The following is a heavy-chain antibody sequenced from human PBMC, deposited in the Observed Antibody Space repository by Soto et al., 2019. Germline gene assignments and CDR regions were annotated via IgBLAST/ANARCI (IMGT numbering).Heavy chain of an antibody. CDR2: ISYDGSNK. CDR1: GFTFSSYG. CDR3: AKKVAARQFHYYYGMDV. V-gene: IGHV3-30*18. D-gene: IGHD6-6*01. J-gene: IGHJ6*02. Sequence: GGSLRLSCAASGFTFSSYGMHWFRQAPGKGLEWVAVISYDGSNKYYADSVKGRFTISRDNSKNTLYLQMNSLRAEDTAVYYCAKKVAARQFHYYYGMDVWGQGTTVTVSS.